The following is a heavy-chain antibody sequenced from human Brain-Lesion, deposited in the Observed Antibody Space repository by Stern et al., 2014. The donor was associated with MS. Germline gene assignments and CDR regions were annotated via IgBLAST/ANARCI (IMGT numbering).Heavy chain of an antibody. V-gene: IGHV4-39*01. D-gene: IGHD2-15*01. CDR2: LYYSGNT. Sequence: VQLLESGPGLVKPSETLSLTCTVAGGSVSSTSYAWAWIRQPPGKGLEWIGALYYSGNTYYRPSLKSRLTISLDTPKNQFSLQRRSVTAADTAVYYCAGEEDIRYCSGGSCTGNWFDPWGQGTLVTVSS. CDR3: AGEEDIRYCSGGSCTGNWFDP. J-gene: IGHJ5*02. CDR1: GGSVSSTSYA.